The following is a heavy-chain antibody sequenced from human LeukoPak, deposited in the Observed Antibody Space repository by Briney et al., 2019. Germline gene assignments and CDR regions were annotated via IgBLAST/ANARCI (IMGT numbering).Heavy chain of an antibody. Sequence: ASVKVSCKASGYTFTSYGISWVRQAPGQGLEWMGWISAYNGNTNYAQKLQGRVTMTTDTSTSTAYMELRSLRSDDTAVYYCARDYPSYYGSGRPAGYWGQGTLVTVSS. D-gene: IGHD3-10*01. CDR3: ARDYPSYYGSGRPAGY. CDR2: ISAYNGNT. V-gene: IGHV1-18*01. CDR1: GYTFTSYG. J-gene: IGHJ4*02.